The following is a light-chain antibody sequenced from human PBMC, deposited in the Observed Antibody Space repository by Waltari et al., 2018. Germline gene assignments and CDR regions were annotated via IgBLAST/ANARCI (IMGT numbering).Light chain of an antibody. CDR1: SSDVGSYNY. CDR2: DVS. V-gene: IGLV2-11*01. J-gene: IGLJ2*01. Sequence: QSALTQPRSVSGSPGQSVTISCTGTSSDVGSYNYVSWYQQYPGKVPKLMIYDVSKRPSGVPDRFSGYKSGNTASLTISGRQAEDEADYYCCSYAGSYVVFGGGTKLTVL. CDR3: CSYAGSYVV.